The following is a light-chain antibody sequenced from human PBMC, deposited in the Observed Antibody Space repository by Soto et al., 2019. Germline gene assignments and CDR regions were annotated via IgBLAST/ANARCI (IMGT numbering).Light chain of an antibody. J-gene: IGKJ4*01. CDR2: DAL. Sequence: ENVFTQSPAPLSLSPGGRATPSPRASQSVSSNLAWYQQKPGQAPRLLVYDALNRATGIPVRFSGSGSGTDFTLTISSLEPEDFAVYYCQQSRDWPLTFGGGTKVDIK. V-gene: IGKV3-11*01. CDR1: QSVSSN. CDR3: QQSRDWPLT.